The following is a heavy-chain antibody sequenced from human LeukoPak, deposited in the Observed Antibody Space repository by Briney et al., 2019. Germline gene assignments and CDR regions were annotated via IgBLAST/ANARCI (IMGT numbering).Heavy chain of an antibody. V-gene: IGHV4-61*08. CDR1: GGSISSGDYH. CDR2: IYYSGST. D-gene: IGHD5-24*01. Sequence: SETLSLTCTVSGGSISSGDYHWSWIRQPPGKGLEWIGYIYYSGSTYYNPSLKSRVTISVDTSKNQFSLKLSSVTAADTAAYYCAKSREEIRGLDAFDIWGQGTMVTVSS. J-gene: IGHJ3*02. CDR3: AKSREEIRGLDAFDI.